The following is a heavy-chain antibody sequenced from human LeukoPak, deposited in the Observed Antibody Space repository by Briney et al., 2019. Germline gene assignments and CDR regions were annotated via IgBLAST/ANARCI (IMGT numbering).Heavy chain of an antibody. CDR1: GGSISSGGYY. V-gene: IGHV4-31*03. J-gene: IGHJ4*02. D-gene: IGHD6-6*01. CDR3: ATWAYSSSSASDY. Sequence: PSETLSLTCTVSGGSISSGGYYWSWIRQHPGQDLEWIGYIYYSGSTYYNPSLKSRVTISVDTSKNQFSLKLSSVTAADTAVYYCATWAYSSSSASDYWGQGTLVTVSS. CDR2: IYYSGST.